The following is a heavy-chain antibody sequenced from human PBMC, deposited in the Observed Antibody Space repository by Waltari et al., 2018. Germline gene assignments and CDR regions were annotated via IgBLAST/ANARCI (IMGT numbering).Heavy chain of an antibody. D-gene: IGHD3-22*01. CDR2: ISYDESNK. J-gene: IGHJ4*02. CDR3: AKDAWLLLGGDY. CDR1: GFTFSSYG. V-gene: IGHV3-30*18. Sequence: QVQLVESGGGVVQPGRSLRLSCAASGFTFSSYGMHWVRQAPGKGLEWLAVISYDESNKYYAESGKGRFTISRDNSKITLYLQMNSLRAEDTAVYYCAKDAWLLLGGDYWGQVTLVTVSS.